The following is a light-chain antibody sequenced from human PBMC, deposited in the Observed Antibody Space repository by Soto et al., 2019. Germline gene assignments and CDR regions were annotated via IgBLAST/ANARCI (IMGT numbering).Light chain of an antibody. CDR2: EGS. CDR1: TSDVGTFCL. Sequence: QSSLTQPASVSGSPVQSITISCSGTTSDVGTFCLFSWFQQHPGKAPKLMIYEGSKRPAGVSKRFSGSKSGDTASLTISGLKAEDEADYYCYSYAGXSSYVFGTGTKVT. J-gene: IGLJ1*01. CDR3: YSYAGXSSYV. V-gene: IGLV2-23*01.